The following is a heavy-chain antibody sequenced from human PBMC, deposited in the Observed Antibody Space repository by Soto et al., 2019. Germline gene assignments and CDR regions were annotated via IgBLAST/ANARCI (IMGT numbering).Heavy chain of an antibody. CDR1: GGSFSGYY. CDR3: ARGVRKDIVLMVYARPVRKNWFNP. J-gene: IGHJ5*02. D-gene: IGHD2-8*01. V-gene: IGHV4-34*01. CDR2: INHSGST. Sequence: SETLSLTCAVYGGSFSGYYWSSIRQPPGKGLEWIGEINHSGSTNYNPSLKSRVTISVDTSKNQFSLKLSSVTAADTAVYYCARGVRKDIVLMVYARPVRKNWFNPWGQGTLVTVSS.